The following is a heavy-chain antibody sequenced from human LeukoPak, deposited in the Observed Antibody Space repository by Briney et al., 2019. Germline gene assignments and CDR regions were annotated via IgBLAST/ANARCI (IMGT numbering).Heavy chain of an antibody. CDR3: ARRITMIVLDAFDI. V-gene: IGHV4-59*08. CDR2: IYDSGST. J-gene: IGHJ3*02. D-gene: IGHD3-22*01. CDR1: GGSISSYY. Sequence: SETLSLTCTVSGGSISSYYWSWMRPPPGRGLEWCGYIYDSGSTNYNPSLTSRVTISVDTSKNQSSLKLSSVTAADTAVYYCARRITMIVLDAFDIWDQETMVTVSS.